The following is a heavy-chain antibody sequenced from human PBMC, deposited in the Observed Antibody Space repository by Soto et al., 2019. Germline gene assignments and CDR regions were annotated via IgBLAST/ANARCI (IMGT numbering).Heavy chain of an antibody. V-gene: IGHV1-69*13. CDR1: GGTFSSYA. Sequence: SVKVSCKASGGTFSSYAISWVRQAPGQGLEWMGGIIPIFGTANYAQKFQGRVTITADESTSTAYMELSSLRSEDTAVYYCARAADSSGYYYVGGYYFDYWGQGTLVTVSS. D-gene: IGHD3-22*01. CDR3: ARAADSSGYYYVGGYYFDY. J-gene: IGHJ4*02. CDR2: IIPIFGTA.